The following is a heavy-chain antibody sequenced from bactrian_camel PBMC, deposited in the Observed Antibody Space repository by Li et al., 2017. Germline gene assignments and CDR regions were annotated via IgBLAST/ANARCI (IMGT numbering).Heavy chain of an antibody. Sequence: VQLVESGGGSVQVGGSLLLSCVASGDTISRYCMGWFRQVPDKAREGVAAHFTTGADTYYADSVKGRFTISRDNTKNTVYLQMNTLKPEDTAMYYCAAGPKTYCAGASLKYEYNYSGQGTQVTVST. J-gene: IGHJ4*01. CDR2: HFTTGADT. V-gene: IGHV3S40*01. CDR1: GDTISRYC. D-gene: IGHD1*01. CDR3: AAGPKTYCAGASLKYEYNY.